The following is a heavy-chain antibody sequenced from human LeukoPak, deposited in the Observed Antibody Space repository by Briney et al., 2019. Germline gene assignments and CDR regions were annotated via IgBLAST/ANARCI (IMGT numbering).Heavy chain of an antibody. V-gene: IGHV3-9*01. CDR3: AKTIYGLGAFDI. Sequence: GRSLRLSCAASGSTFDDYAMHWVRQAPGKGLEWVSGISWNSGSIGYADSVKGRFTISRDNAKNTLYLQMNSLRAEDTALYYCAKTIYGLGAFDIWGQGTMVTVSS. J-gene: IGHJ3*02. CDR2: ISWNSGSI. D-gene: IGHD2-2*02. CDR1: GSTFDDYA.